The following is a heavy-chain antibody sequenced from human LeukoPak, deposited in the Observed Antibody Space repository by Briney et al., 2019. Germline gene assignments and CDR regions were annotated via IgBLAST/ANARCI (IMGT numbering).Heavy chain of an antibody. CDR1: GGSISSYY. Sequence: SSETLSLTCTVSGGSISSYYWSWIRQPPGKGLEWTGYIYYSGSTNYNPSLKSRVTISVDTSKNQFSLKLSSVTAADTAVYYCARDSGYGDYAYWGQGTLVTVSS. V-gene: IGHV4-59*12. D-gene: IGHD4-17*01. J-gene: IGHJ4*02. CDR3: ARDSGYGDYAY. CDR2: IYYSGST.